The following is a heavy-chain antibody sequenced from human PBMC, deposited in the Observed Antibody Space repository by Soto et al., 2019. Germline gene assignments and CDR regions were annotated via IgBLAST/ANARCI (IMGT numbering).Heavy chain of an antibody. Sequence: GESLKISCAASGFTFSSYGMHWVRQAPGKGLEWVAVISYDGSNKYYADSVKGRFTISRDNSKNTLYLQMNSLRAEDTAVYYCAKDDTAMVRYYYYGMDVWGQGTTVTVSS. CDR1: GFTFSSYG. D-gene: IGHD5-18*01. J-gene: IGHJ6*02. V-gene: IGHV3-30*18. CDR2: ISYDGSNK. CDR3: AKDDTAMVRYYYYGMDV.